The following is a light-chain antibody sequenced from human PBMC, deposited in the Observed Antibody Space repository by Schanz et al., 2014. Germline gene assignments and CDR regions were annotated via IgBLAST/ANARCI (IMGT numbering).Light chain of an antibody. J-gene: IGKJ1*01. Sequence: DIQLTQSPSSLSASVGDRVTITCRASRGINNFVAWFQQKPGEAPKALIFAASSLQSGVPAKFSGSGSGTYFTLTISSLQAEDFATYYCLQHKSYPRTFGRGTKVEIK. CDR1: RGINNF. CDR2: AAS. V-gene: IGKV1-16*02. CDR3: LQHKSYPRT.